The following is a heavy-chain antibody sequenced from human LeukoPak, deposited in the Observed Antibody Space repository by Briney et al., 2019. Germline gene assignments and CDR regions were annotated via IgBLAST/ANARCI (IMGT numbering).Heavy chain of an antibody. D-gene: IGHD3-22*01. CDR2: LSGSGDGT. J-gene: IGHJ4*02. Sequence: GGSLRLSCAASGFTFSTYAMSWVRQAPGKSLEWVSALSGSGDGTYHAESVKGRFTMSRDNSKNMLYLQMNSLRAEDTAVYYCAKGGPQLYYDSSGYYFLDYWGQGTLVTVSS. CDR3: AKGGPQLYYDSSGYYFLDY. CDR1: GFTFSTYA. V-gene: IGHV3-23*01.